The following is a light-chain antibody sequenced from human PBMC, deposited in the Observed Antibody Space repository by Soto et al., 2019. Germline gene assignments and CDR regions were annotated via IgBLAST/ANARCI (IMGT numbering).Light chain of an antibody. Sequence: EIVLTQSPGTLSLSPGERATLSCRASQIVSSNYLAWYQQKPGQAPRLLIYGASRRTTGIPDRFSGSGSGADFTLTISGLEPEDFAVYYCQQYGGSPRTFGQGTKVDI. CDR2: GAS. V-gene: IGKV3-20*01. J-gene: IGKJ1*01. CDR3: QQYGGSPRT. CDR1: QIVSSNY.